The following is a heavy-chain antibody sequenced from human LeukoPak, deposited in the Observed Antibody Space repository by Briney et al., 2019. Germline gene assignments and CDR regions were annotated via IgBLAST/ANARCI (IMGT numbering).Heavy chain of an antibody. CDR2: IYYSGST. CDR1: GGSISSYY. J-gene: IGHJ3*02. Sequence: SETLSLTCTVSGGSISSYYWSWIRQPPGKGLEWIGYIYYSGSTNYNPSLKSRVTISVDTSKNQISLKLSSVTAADTAVYYCARKSGSYSPKQNAFDIWGQGTMVTVSS. D-gene: IGHD1-26*01. V-gene: IGHV4-59*01. CDR3: ARKSGSYSPKQNAFDI.